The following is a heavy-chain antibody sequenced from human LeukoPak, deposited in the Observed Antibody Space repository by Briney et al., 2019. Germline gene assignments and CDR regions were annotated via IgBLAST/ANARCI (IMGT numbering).Heavy chain of an antibody. J-gene: IGHJ6*02. CDR3: ASLGVDSSSSVYYYYGMDV. Sequence: SETLSLTCTVSGGSISSSSYYWGWIRQPPGKGLEWIGSIYYSGSTYCNPSLKSRVTISVDTSKNQFSLKLSSVTAADTAVYYCASLGVDSSSSVYYYYGMDVWGQGTTVTVSS. D-gene: IGHD6-6*01. V-gene: IGHV4-39*01. CDR1: GGSISSSSYY. CDR2: IYYSGST.